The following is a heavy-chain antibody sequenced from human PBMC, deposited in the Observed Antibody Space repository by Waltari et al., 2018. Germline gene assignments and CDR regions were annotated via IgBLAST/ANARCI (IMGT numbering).Heavy chain of an antibody. CDR1: DDSISSGYYY. J-gene: IGHJ4*02. CDR3: ARSLHVFKAAAGMFDY. Sequence: QLQLQESGPGLVKPSGTLSLTCTVSDDSISSGYYYWGWIRQPPGKGLEWIGSIYYSGTPSYNPSLRSRVTMSVDTSKKQFSLKLSSVTAADTAVYYCARSLHVFKAAAGMFDYWGQGTLVTVSS. V-gene: IGHV4-39*01. D-gene: IGHD6-13*01. CDR2: IYYSGTP.